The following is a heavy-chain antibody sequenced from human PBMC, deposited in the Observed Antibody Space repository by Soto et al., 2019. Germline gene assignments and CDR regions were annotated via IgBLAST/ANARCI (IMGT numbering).Heavy chain of an antibody. CDR3: AREMVRGVGSDY. CDR1: GYTFTSYG. D-gene: IGHD3-10*01. V-gene: IGHV1-18*01. J-gene: IGHJ4*02. Sequence: QVQLVQSGAEVKKPGASVKVSYKASGYTFTSYGISWVRQAPGQGLEWMGWISTYNGNTKYAQKLQGRVTMTTDTATSTAYMEVRSLRSDDTAVFYCAREMVRGVGSDYWGQGTLVTVSS. CDR2: ISTYNGNT.